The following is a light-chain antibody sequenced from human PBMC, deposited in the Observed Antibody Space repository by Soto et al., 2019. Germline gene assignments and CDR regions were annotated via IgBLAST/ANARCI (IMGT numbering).Light chain of an antibody. CDR1: QGVAGW. V-gene: IGKV1-12*01. J-gene: IGKJ3*01. CDR3: QQANTFPPT. CDR2: AAS. Sequence: DIQMTQSPSSVSASVGDRVTITCRASQGVAGWLAWYQQKPGKAPKLLIFAASSLQSGVPSRFSAYGYGTDFTLTSSSLQPVDFATYYCQQANTFPPTFGPGTKVDV.